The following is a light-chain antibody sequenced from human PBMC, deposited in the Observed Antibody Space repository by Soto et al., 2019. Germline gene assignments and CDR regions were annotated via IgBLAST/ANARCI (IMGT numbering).Light chain of an antibody. Sequence: EIVLTQSPGTLSLSPGESATLSCRASQSVSSNYLAWYQQKPGQAPRLLIYGASSRATGIPDRFSGSGSGTDFTLTISRLEPEDFAMYYCQQYGSSTWTFGQGTKV. CDR2: GAS. V-gene: IGKV3-20*01. J-gene: IGKJ1*01. CDR1: QSVSSNY. CDR3: QQYGSSTWT.